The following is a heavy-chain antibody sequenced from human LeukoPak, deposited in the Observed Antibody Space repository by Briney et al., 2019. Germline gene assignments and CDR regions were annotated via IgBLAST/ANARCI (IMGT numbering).Heavy chain of an antibody. CDR1: GFTFSSYE. CDR2: ISNSGSTK. J-gene: IGHJ3*02. CDR3: AKLKGQSGNYGDSLHRSRFPFDI. Sequence: PGGSLRLSCAASGFTFSSYEMNWIRQAPGKGLEWISYISNSGSTKYYADSVKGRFTISRDNSKNTLYLQMNSLRAEDTAVYYCAKLKGQSGNYGDSLHRSRFPFDIWGQGTMVTVSS. D-gene: IGHD1-26*01. V-gene: IGHV3-48*03.